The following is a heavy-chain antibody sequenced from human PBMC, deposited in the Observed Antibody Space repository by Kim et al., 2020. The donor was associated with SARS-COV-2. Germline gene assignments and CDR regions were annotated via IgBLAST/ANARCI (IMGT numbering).Heavy chain of an antibody. J-gene: IGHJ5*02. V-gene: IGHV3-74*01. CDR3: ARGTFQQGFDP. CDR1: GFTFSNYW. CDR2: INSDGGDT. Sequence: GGSLRLSCEASGFTFSNYWMNWVRQGPGKGLVWVSRINSDGGDTRYADSVKGRFTISRDNAENTLHLQLNSLGVEDTAIYYCARGTFQQGFDPWGQGTLVTVSS.